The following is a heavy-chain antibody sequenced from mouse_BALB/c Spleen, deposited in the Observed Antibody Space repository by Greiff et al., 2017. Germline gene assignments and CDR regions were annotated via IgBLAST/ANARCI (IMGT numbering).Heavy chain of an antibody. CDR3: ARKRYGNLYAMDY. CDR1: GYTFSSYW. D-gene: IGHD2-10*02. V-gene: IGHV1-9*01. CDR2: ILPGSGST. Sequence: LQESGAELMKPGASVKISCKATGYTFSSYWIEWVKQRPGHGLEWIGEILPGSGSTNYNEKFKGKATFTADTSSNTAYMQLSSLTSEDSAVYYCARKRYGNLYAMDYWGQGTSVTVSS. J-gene: IGHJ4*01.